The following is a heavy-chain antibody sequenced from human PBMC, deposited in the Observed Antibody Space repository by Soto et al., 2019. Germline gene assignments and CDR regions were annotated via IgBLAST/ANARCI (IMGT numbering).Heavy chain of an antibody. J-gene: IGHJ2*01. D-gene: IGHD3-9*01. Sequence: QVQLQQWGAGAGLLKPSETLSLTCAASGGSFSAYYWSWIRQPPGRGLEWIGEINHNGNSNYNPALESRVTISVDTSKNQFFLKLISVTAADTAVYYCARANTLTGYYVVFFDVWGRGTLVTVSS. V-gene: IGHV4-34*02. CDR3: ARANTLTGYYVVFFDV. CDR1: GGSFSAYY. CDR2: INHNGNS.